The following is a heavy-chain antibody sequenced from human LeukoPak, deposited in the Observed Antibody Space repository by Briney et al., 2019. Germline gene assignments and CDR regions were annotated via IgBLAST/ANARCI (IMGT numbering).Heavy chain of an antibody. D-gene: IGHD1-20*01. CDR1: GFTFTNAW. Sequence: TGGSLRLSCAATGFTFTNAWMNWVRQAPGKGLEWVGRIKSKADGETIDYAAPVKGRFTFSRDDSKNMLYLQMNSLKSEDTAVYYCSTLTSRGLSDSWGQGTLVTVSS. J-gene: IGHJ4*02. CDR2: IKSKADGETI. V-gene: IGHV3-15*07. CDR3: STLTSRGLSDS.